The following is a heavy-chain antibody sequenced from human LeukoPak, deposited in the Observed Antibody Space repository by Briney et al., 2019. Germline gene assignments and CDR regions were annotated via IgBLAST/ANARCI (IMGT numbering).Heavy chain of an antibody. J-gene: IGHJ4*02. V-gene: IGHV4-39*07. CDR2: IYYSGSP. D-gene: IGHD6-19*01. CDR3: AGGFSVAGTVDY. CDR1: GGSISSSSYY. Sequence: SETLSLTCTVSGGSISSSSYYWGWIRQPPGKGLGWSGSIYYSGSPYYNPSLKSRVTISVDTSKNQFSLKLSSVTAADTAVYYCAGGFSVAGTVDYWGQGTLVAVSS.